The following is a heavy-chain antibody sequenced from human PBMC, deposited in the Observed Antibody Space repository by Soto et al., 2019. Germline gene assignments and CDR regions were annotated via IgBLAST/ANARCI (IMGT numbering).Heavy chain of an antibody. D-gene: IGHD2-15*01. CDR3: ARIDCTGGNCRPYAYYDLDV. V-gene: IGHV3-33*01. Sequence: WGSLRLSCAVSGFTFNTYGMHWVRQAPGKGLEWVAVMWYDGGIKYYSDSTRGRFTVYRENSRNTLYLQMNSLRVEDTAVYYCARIDCTGGNCRPYAYYDLDVWGQGTTVTVSS. CDR2: MWYDGGIK. J-gene: IGHJ6*02. CDR1: GFTFNTYG.